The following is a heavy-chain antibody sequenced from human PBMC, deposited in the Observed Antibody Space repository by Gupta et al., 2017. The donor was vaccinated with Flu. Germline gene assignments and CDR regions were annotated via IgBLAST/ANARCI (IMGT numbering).Heavy chain of an antibody. D-gene: IGHD6-6*01. CDR1: GGSISSSSYY. V-gene: IGHV4-39*01. CDR3: ASPERSSFDFDS. Sequence: QLQLQESGPGQVKPSETLSLTCTVSGGSISSSSYYWGWIRQPPGKGLEWIGSIHYSGSTYDNPSLKSRVTISVDTAKNQVSLTLSYVNAADTAVYYCASPERSSFDFDSWGQGTLVTASS. J-gene: IGHJ4*02. CDR2: IHYSGST.